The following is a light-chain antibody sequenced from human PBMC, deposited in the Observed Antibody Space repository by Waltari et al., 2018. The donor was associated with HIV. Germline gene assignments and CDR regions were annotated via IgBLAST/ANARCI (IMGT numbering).Light chain of an antibody. CDR3: QHYNTSSPCT. Sequence: DIQMTQSPSTLSTSEGDRITITCRASQNIDTWLAWYQQKAGKAPKILVYKASSLESGVPTRFSGSGSGTEFTLTISSLQPDDYATYYCQHYNTSSPCTFGQGTRVDI. CDR1: QNIDTW. CDR2: KAS. J-gene: IGKJ1*01. V-gene: IGKV1-5*03.